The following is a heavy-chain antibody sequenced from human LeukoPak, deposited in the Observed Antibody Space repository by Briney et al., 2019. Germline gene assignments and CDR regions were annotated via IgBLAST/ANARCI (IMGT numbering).Heavy chain of an antibody. V-gene: IGHV3-74*01. J-gene: IGHJ6*02. CDR2: INSDGSGT. Sequence: GGPLRLSCAASGFTFSSYWMHWVRQAPGKGLVWVSRINSDGSGTSYADSVKGRFTISRDNAKNTLYLQMNSLRAEDTAVYYCARYYDSSGPRLHYYYGMDVWGQGTTVTVSS. D-gene: IGHD3-22*01. CDR3: ARYYDSSGPRLHYYYGMDV. CDR1: GFTFSSYW.